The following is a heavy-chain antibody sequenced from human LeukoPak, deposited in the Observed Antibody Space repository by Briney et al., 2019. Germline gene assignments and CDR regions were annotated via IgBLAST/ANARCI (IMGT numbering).Heavy chain of an antibody. CDR2: ISDSGDTV. J-gene: IGHJ4*02. Sequence: PGGSLRLSCAASGFSFRNFEMNWVRQAPGKGLEYVAYISDSGDTVYYADSVKGRFTVSRDNAKSPLYLQMSSLRADDTGVYYCARDLWGGATPSDHWGQGTLVTVSS. CDR3: ARDLWGGATPSDH. V-gene: IGHV3-48*03. CDR1: GFSFRNFE. D-gene: IGHD3-16*01.